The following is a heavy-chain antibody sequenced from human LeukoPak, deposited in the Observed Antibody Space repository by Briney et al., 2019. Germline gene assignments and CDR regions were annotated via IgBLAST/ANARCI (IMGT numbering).Heavy chain of an antibody. Sequence: GGSLRLSCAASGFTFSSYAMHWVRQAPGKGLEWVAVIWYDGSNKYYADSVKGRFTISRDNSKNTLYLQMNSLRAEDTAVYYCARDRRDILTGYYQGMDVWGQGTTVTVSS. CDR1: GFTFSSYA. V-gene: IGHV3-33*08. J-gene: IGHJ6*02. CDR3: ARDRRDILTGYYQGMDV. D-gene: IGHD3-9*01. CDR2: IWYDGSNK.